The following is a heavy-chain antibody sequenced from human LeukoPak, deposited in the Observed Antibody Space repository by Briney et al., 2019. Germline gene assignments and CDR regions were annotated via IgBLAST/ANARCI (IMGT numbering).Heavy chain of an antibody. CDR2: INPNNGGT. CDR1: GYTFCDNF. J-gene: IGHJ4*02. V-gene: IGHV1-2*02. CDR3: ARGSGSYFGNVAY. Sequence: ASVKVSCKASGYTFCDNFIHWVRQAPGQGLEWMGWINPNNGGTKYAQKFQGRVTITRDTSLTTTYMELIRLTSDDTAVYFCARGSGSYFGNVAYWGQGTLVSVSS. D-gene: IGHD1-26*01.